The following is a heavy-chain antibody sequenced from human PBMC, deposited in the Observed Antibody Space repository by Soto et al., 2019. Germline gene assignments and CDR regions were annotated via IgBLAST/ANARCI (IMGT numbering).Heavy chain of an antibody. CDR3: ARVSGRGWYNWFDP. CDR1: GGNFTSHG. CDR2: IMPIFGTT. V-gene: IGHV1-69*13. Sequence: ASVKVSCKASGGNFTSHGVSWVRQAPGQGLEFMGGIMPIFGTTNYAQKFRGRVTITADEPASTVYMELRSLRSEDTAVYYCARVSGRGWYNWFDPWGQGTPVTVSS. J-gene: IGHJ5*02. D-gene: IGHD6-19*01.